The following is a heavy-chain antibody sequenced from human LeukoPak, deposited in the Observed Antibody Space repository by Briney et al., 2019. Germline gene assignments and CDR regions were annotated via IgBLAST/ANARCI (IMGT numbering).Heavy chain of an antibody. J-gene: IGHJ4*02. CDR2: SDPNSGGT. CDR1: VYTFTGYY. CDR3: ERDAISDY. V-gene: IGHV1-2*02. D-gene: IGHD2-21*01. Sequence: ASVKVSCKASVYTFTGYYMHWVRQAPGQRLECMGWSDPNSGGTNYAQKFQGRVTMTKDTSISKAYMELSRLRSDDTAVYYCERDAISDYWGQGTLVTVSS.